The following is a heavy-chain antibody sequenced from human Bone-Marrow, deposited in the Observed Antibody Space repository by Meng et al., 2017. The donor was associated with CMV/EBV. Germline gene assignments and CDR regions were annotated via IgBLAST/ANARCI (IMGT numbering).Heavy chain of an antibody. CDR3: ARSSSDSSGLYYFDY. Sequence: SGFTFSSYSMHWVRQAPGKWLDCVAVISYDGSNKYYADSVKGRFTISRDNSKNTLYLQMNSLRAEDTAVYYCARSSSDSSGLYYFDYWGQGTLVTVSS. J-gene: IGHJ4*02. CDR2: ISYDGSNK. CDR1: GFTFSSYS. V-gene: IGHV3-30*04. D-gene: IGHD3-22*01.